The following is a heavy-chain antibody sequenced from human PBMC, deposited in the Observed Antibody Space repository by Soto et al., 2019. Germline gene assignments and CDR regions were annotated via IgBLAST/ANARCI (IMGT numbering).Heavy chain of an antibody. CDR3: ARTSGRPAGDFDY. Sequence: PSETLSLTCTVSGGSISSYYWSWIRQPPGKGLEWIGYIYYSGSTNYNPSLKSRITISVDTSKNQFSLKLSSVTAADTAVYYCARTSGRPAGDFDYWGQGTLVTVSS. CDR1: GGSISSYY. CDR2: IYYSGST. D-gene: IGHD1-26*01. J-gene: IGHJ4*02. V-gene: IGHV4-59*01.